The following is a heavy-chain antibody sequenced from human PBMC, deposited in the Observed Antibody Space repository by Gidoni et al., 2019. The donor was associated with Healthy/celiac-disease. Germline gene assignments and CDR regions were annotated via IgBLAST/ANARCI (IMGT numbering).Heavy chain of an antibody. CDR1: GFTFSSYA. CDR2: ISSNGGST. J-gene: IGHJ6*02. CDR3: ARSIVVVPAASYYYYGMDV. Sequence: EVQLVESGGGLVQPGGSLRLSCAASGFTFSSYAMHWVRQAPGKGLEYVSAISSNGGSTYYANSVKGRFTISRDNSKNTLYLQMGSLRAEDMAVYYCARSIVVVPAASYYYYGMDVWGQGTTVTVSS. D-gene: IGHD2-2*01. V-gene: IGHV3-64*01.